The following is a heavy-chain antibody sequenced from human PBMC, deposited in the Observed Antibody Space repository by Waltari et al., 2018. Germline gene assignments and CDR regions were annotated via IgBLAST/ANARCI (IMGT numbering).Heavy chain of an antibody. CDR1: GFTFSSYA. Sequence: EVQLLESGGGLVQPGGSLRLSCAASGFTFSSYAMSWVRQAPGKGLEWVSTIPAMGGSTYYADSVKGRFTISRDNSKSTLYLQMDSLRAEDTAVYFCAKDPGPWFLGPTDYWGQGTLVTVSS. V-gene: IGHV3-23*01. CDR3: AKDPGPWFLGPTDY. CDR2: IPAMGGST. J-gene: IGHJ4*02. D-gene: IGHD3-3*01.